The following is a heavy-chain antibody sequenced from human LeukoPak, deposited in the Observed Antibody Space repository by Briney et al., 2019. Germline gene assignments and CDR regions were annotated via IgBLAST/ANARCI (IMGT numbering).Heavy chain of an antibody. J-gene: IGHJ5*02. CDR1: GGSITNDY. Sequence: PSETLSLISTVSGGSITNDYWSWIRQPPGKGLEWIGYIFYTGSTNYNPSLKSRVTISVDTSKNQFSLKLSSVTAADTAVYYCARPQWLVTMGPWFDPWGQGTLVTVSS. CDR3: ARPQWLVTMGPWFDP. D-gene: IGHD6-19*01. CDR2: IFYTGST. V-gene: IGHV4-59*01.